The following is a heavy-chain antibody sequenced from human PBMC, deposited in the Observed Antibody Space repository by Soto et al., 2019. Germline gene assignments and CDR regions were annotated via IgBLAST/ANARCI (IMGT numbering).Heavy chain of an antibody. Sequence: SETLSLTFTVSGDPISIPHYYWTGVRQPPGKGLEWVGYIYYTGNNFYNPALQSRIAMSVDPSTNQFSLNLASVTAADTAVYYCAREPKQNYDTSTWHGGFEVWGPGTLVTV. D-gene: IGHD3-22*01. CDR1: GDPISIPHYY. J-gene: IGHJ4*02. CDR2: IYYTGNN. CDR3: AREPKQNYDTSTWHGGFEV. V-gene: IGHV4-30-4*01.